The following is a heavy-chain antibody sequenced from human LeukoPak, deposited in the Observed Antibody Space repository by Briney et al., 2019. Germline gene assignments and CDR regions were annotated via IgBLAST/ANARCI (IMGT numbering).Heavy chain of an antibody. CDR1: GGTFSSYA. CDR3: WGGGWKKPFDY. Sequence: ASVTVSCKASGGTFSSYAISWVRQAPGQGLEWMGGIIPIFGTANYAQKFQGRVTITADESTSTAYMELSSLRSEDTAVYYCWGGGWKKPFDYWGQGTLVTVSS. J-gene: IGHJ4*02. CDR2: IIPIFGTA. V-gene: IGHV1-69*13. D-gene: IGHD2-21*01.